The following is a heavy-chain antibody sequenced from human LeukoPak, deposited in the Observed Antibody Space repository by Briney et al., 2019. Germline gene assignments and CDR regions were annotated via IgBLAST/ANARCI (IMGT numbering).Heavy chain of an antibody. CDR1: GFTLSLYA. V-gene: IGHV3-23*01. J-gene: IGHJ4*02. Sequence: GGSLRLSCAASGFTLSLYAMSWVRQAPGKGLEWVSATSSSDSGTYYADSVRGRFTISRDNSKNRLYLQMNSLRSEDAAVYYCAKGTLGGGFTYWGQGTLVTVSS. D-gene: IGHD6-25*01. CDR2: TSSSDSGT. CDR3: AKGTLGGGFTY.